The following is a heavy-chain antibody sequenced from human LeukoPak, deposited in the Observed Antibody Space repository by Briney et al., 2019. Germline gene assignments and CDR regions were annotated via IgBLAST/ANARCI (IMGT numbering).Heavy chain of an antibody. J-gene: IGHJ4*02. CDR1: GGSNCSSSYV. CDR2: IYYSGST. CDR3: ARHGGLKYGGYEKRFDY. D-gene: IGHD5-12*01. Sequence: SETLSLTCTVSGGSNCSSSYVWGWIRQPPGKGLEWIGSIYYSGSTYYNPSLESRVTISVDTSKNQFSLKLNSVTAADTAVYYCARHGGLKYGGYEKRFDYWGQGTLVTVSS. V-gene: IGHV4-39*01.